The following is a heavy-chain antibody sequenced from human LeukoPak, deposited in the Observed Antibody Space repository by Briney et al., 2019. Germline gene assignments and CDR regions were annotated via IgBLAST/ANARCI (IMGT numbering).Heavy chain of an antibody. Sequence: SETLSLTCAVYGGSFSGYYWSWIRQPPGKGLEWIGEINHSGSTNYNPSLKSRVTISVDTSKNQFSLKLSSVTAADTAVYYCARAGYGDFWSGYYHDYWGQGTLVTVSS. J-gene: IGHJ4*02. CDR2: INHSGST. CDR3: ARAGYGDFWSGYYHDY. V-gene: IGHV4-34*01. D-gene: IGHD3-3*01. CDR1: GGSFSGYY.